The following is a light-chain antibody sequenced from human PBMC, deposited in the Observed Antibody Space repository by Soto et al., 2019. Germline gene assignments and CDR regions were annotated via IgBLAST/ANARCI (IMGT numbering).Light chain of an antibody. V-gene: IGLV2-8*01. J-gene: IGLJ2*01. CDR3: SSYTGSNYHVV. Sequence: QSALTQPPSASGSPGQSVTISCTGTSSDVGGYNYVSWYQHHPGKAPRLMIYEVSKRPSGVPDRFSGSKSGNTASLTVSGLQAEDEGDYYCSSYTGSNYHVVFGGGTKLTVL. CDR1: SSDVGGYNY. CDR2: EVS.